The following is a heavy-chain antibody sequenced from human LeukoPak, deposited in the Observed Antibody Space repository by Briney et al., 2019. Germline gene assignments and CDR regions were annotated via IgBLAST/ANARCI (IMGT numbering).Heavy chain of an antibody. CDR2: ISSSGSTI. Sequence: KPGGSLRLSCAASGFTFSDYYMSWIRQAPGKGLEWVSYISSSGSTIYYADSAKGRFTISRDNAKNSLYLRMNSLRAEDTAVYYCARAPEPFMDMYYGMDVWGQGTTVTVSS. CDR1: GFTFSDYY. D-gene: IGHD2-2*03. CDR3: ARAPEPFMDMYYGMDV. J-gene: IGHJ6*02. V-gene: IGHV3-11*01.